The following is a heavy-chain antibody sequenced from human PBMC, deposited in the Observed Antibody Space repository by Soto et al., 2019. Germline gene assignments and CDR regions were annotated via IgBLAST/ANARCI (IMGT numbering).Heavy chain of an antibody. CDR2: IYWGDDK. D-gene: IGHD3-10*01. CDR1: GFSLSTSGVG. CDR3: AAHGSGTYYNPLYNGFDP. J-gene: IGHJ5*02. V-gene: IGHV2-5*02. Sequence: QITLQESGPTLVKPTQTLTLTCTFSGFSLSTSGVGVGWIRQPPGKALEWLALIYWGDDKRYSPSLKSRLSITKDTSKNQVVLTMTNMDPEDTATYYCAAHGSGTYYNPLYNGFDPWGPGTLVTVSS.